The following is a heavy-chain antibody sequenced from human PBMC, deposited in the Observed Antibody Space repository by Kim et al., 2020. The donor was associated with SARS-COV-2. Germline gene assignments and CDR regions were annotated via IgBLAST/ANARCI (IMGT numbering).Heavy chain of an antibody. Sequence: GGSLRLSCAASGFTFSSYEMNWVRQAPGKGLEWVSYIIGSGTTIYYADSVRGRFTISRDNDKNSLYLQLNSLRAEDTAVYYCARGPNYSHFDYWGRGTLV. J-gene: IGHJ4*02. V-gene: IGHV3-48*03. CDR1: GFTFSSYE. CDR3: ARGPNYSHFDY. D-gene: IGHD4-4*01. CDR2: IIGSGTTI.